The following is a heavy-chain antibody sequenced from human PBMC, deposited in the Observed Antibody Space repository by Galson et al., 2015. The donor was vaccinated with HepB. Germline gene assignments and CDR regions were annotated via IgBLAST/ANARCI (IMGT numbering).Heavy chain of an antibody. V-gene: IGHV1-69*02. CDR3: ARGGSDWVNYYYYYGMDV. CDR2: IIPILGIA. CDR1: GGTFSSYT. Sequence: SVKVSCKASGGTFSSYTISWVRQAPGQGLEWMGRIIPILGIANYAQKFQGRVTITADKSTSTAYMELSSLRSEDTAVYYCARGGSDWVNYYYYYGMDVWGQGTTVTVSS. D-gene: IGHD3-9*01. J-gene: IGHJ6*02.